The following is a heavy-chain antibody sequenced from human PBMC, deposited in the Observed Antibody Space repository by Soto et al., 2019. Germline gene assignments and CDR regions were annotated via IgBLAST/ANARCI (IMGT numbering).Heavy chain of an antibody. CDR1: GFTFSRFE. V-gene: IGHV3-48*03. CDR2: ISSSGSTA. D-gene: IGHD3-10*01. J-gene: IGHJ4*02. CDR3: TRAAWFPYLSFY. Sequence: GGSLRLSCAASGFTFSRFELHWVRQAPGKGLEWISYISSSGSTAYYASSVEGRFTISRDNTNNSVYLQMDSLRAEDTALYYCTRAAWFPYLSFYWGQGALVTVSS.